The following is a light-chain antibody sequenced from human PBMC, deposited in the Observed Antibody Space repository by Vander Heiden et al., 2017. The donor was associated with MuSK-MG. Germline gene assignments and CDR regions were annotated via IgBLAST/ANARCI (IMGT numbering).Light chain of an antibody. CDR1: QSISSY. V-gene: IGKV1-39*01. CDR3: QQSYCTPPIT. J-gene: IGKJ5*01. CDR2: AAS. Sequence: DIQMTQSPSSLSASVGDRVTITCLASQSISSYLNWYQQKPGKAPKLLIYAASSLQSWVPSRFSGSGSGTDFTLTISSRQPEDFATYYCQQSYCTPPITFGQGTRLGIK.